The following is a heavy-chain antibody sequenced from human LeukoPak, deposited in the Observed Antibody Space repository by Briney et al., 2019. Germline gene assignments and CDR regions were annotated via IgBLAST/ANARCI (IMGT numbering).Heavy chain of an antibody. Sequence: GGSLRLSCAASGFTFGAYTMYWVRQAPGKGLEWVALISFEGTNEYYADSVKGRFTISRDNSKTTLYLQMNGLKPEDTGVYYCAKDFRYSSPVYYFDSWGQGTLVTVSS. D-gene: IGHD6-13*01. V-gene: IGHV3-30-3*01. CDR1: GFTFGAYT. J-gene: IGHJ4*02. CDR2: ISFEGTNE. CDR3: AKDFRYSSPVYYFDS.